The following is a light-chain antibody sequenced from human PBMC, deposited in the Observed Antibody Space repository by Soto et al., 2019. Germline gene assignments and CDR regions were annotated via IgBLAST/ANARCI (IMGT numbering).Light chain of an antibody. Sequence: QSVLTQPPSASGSPGQSVTISCTGTSSDVGGYNYVSWYQQHLGKAPKLMIYEVSKRPSGVPDRLSGCKSGNTASLTVSGLQAEDEADYYCSSYAGSKIYVFGTGTKLTVL. V-gene: IGLV2-8*01. J-gene: IGLJ1*01. CDR3: SSYAGSKIYV. CDR1: SSDVGGYNY. CDR2: EVS.